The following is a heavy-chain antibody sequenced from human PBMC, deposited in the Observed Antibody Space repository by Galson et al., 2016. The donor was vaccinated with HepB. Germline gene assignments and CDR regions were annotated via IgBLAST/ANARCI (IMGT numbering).Heavy chain of an antibody. J-gene: IGHJ4*02. D-gene: IGHD6-19*01. CDR2: ISYDGGNE. V-gene: IGHV3-30*18. CDR1: RFTFSYHD. CDR3: AKDFVLESSDWGVFDL. Sequence: SLRLSCAASRFTFSYHDMHWVRQAPGKGLEWVAYISYDGGNEHYADPVKGRFTISRDNSKDTLYLQMNNLRTEDTAVYFCAKDFVLESSDWGVFDLWGRGTLVTVSS.